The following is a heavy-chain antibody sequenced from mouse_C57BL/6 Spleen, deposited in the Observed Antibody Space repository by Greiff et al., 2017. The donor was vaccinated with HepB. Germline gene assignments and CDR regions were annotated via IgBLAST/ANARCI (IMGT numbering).Heavy chain of an antibody. CDR2: IWGVGST. V-gene: IGHV2-6*01. CDR1: GFSLTSYG. D-gene: IGHD2-5*01. J-gene: IGHJ4*01. CDR3: ARSNYDYAMDY. Sequence: VKLVESGPGLVAPSQSLSITCTVSGFSLTSYGVDWVRQSPGKGLEWLGVIWGVGSTNYNSALKSRLSISKDNSKSQVFLKMNSLQTDDTAMYYCARSNYDYAMDYWGQGTSVTVSS.